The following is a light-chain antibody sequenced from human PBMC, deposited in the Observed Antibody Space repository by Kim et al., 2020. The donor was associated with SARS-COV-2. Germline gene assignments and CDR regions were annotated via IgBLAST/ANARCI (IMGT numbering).Light chain of an antibody. CDR2: DVS. V-gene: IGLV2-14*03. Sequence: QSVLTQPASVSGSPGQSITISCTGTSNDVGDYDYVSWYQQYPGKAPKLIIFDVSNRPSGVSGRFSGSKSGNTASLTISGLQDEDEADYYCCSYARGSAYVFGTRTKVTVL. CDR3: CSYARGSAYV. J-gene: IGLJ1*01. CDR1: SNDVGDYDY.